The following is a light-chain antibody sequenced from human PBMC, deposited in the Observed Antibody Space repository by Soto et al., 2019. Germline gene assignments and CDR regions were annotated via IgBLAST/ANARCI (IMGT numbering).Light chain of an antibody. Sequence: QSVLTQPPSVSGAPGQKVTISCTGSSSNIGAGYDVNWYHQLPGTAPKLLIHGNSNRPSGVPDRFSGSKSGTSASLAITGLQAEDEADYFCQSYASSLSGYVFGTGTKVTVL. CDR2: GNS. J-gene: IGLJ1*01. CDR1: SSNIGAGYD. CDR3: QSYASSLSGYV. V-gene: IGLV1-40*01.